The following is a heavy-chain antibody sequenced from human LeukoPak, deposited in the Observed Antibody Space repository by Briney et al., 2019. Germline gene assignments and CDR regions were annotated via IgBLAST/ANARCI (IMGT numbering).Heavy chain of an antibody. J-gene: IGHJ4*02. Sequence: ASVKVSCKASGYTFTSYDINWVRQPTGQGLEWMGWMNPNSGNTGYEQKFQGRVTMTRNTSISTAYMELNSLRAEDTAVYYCAKGAGGSYGLYYFDYWGQGIVVTVSS. CDR1: GYTFTSYD. V-gene: IGHV1-8*01. D-gene: IGHD5-24*01. CDR3: AKGAGGSYGLYYFDY. CDR2: MNPNSGNT.